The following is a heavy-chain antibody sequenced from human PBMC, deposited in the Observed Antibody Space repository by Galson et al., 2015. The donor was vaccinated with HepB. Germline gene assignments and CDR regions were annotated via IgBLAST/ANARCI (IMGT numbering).Heavy chain of an antibody. D-gene: IGHD6-13*01. V-gene: IGHV4-59*01. Sequence: ETLSLTCTVSGGSFSSYYWSWIRQPPGKGLEWIGYIYYSGSTNYSPSLKSRVTISVDTSKNHFSLQLSSVTAADTAVYYCARGISPGSSWYMLWFDPWGQGTLVTVSS. CDR2: IYYSGST. CDR1: GGSFSSYY. CDR3: ARGISPGSSWYMLWFDP. J-gene: IGHJ5*02.